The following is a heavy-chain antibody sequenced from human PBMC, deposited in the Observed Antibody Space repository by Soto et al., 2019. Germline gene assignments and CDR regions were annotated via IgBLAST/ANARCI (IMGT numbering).Heavy chain of an antibody. V-gene: IGHV3-43*01. Sequence: GGSLRLSCAASGFTFDDYTMHWVRQAPGKGLEWVSLISWDGGSTYYADSVKGRFTISRDNSKNSLYLQMNSLRTEDTALYYCAKMRQLDPTKYYYYDSSGYYFDYWGQGTLVTVSS. D-gene: IGHD3-22*01. CDR2: ISWDGGST. CDR3: AKMRQLDPTKYYYYDSSGYYFDY. J-gene: IGHJ4*02. CDR1: GFTFDDYT.